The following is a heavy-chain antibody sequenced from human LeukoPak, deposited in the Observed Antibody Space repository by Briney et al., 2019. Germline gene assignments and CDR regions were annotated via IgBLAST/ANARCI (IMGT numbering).Heavy chain of an antibody. V-gene: IGHV3-48*03. D-gene: IGHD6-6*01. CDR3: ASETESSSSDALDI. Sequence: GGSLRLSCAASGFTFSSYEMNWVRQAPGKGLEWVSYISGSGSSISYTDSVKGRFTMSRDNAKNSLYLQMSSLRAEDTAIYYCASETESSSSDALDIWGQGTMVTVSS. J-gene: IGHJ3*02. CDR2: ISGSGSSI. CDR1: GFTFSSYE.